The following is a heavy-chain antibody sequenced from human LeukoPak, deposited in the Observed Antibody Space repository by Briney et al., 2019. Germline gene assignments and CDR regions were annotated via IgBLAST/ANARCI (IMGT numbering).Heavy chain of an antibody. D-gene: IGHD3-3*01. J-gene: IGHJ4*02. CDR3: ARASYYDFWSGYPTAGDY. V-gene: IGHV1-3*01. CDR2: INAGNGNT. CDR1: GYTFTSYA. Sequence: ASVKVSCKASGYTFTSYAMHWVRQAPGQRLEWMGWINAGNGNTKYSQKLQGRATITRDTSASTAYMELSSLRSEDTAVYYCARASYYDFWSGYPTAGDYWGQGTLVTVSS.